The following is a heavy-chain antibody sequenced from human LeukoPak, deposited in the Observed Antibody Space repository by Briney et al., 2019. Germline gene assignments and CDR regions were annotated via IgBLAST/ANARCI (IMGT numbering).Heavy chain of an antibody. CDR3: ARDHGIPGSGSYRFDY. V-gene: IGHV3-21*06. CDR2: ISSSSSYI. J-gene: IGHJ4*01. CDR1: GFIVSTNY. D-gene: IGHD3-10*01. Sequence: PGGSLRLSCAASGFIVSTNYMTWVRQAPGKGLEWVSSISSSSSYIYYADSVKGRFTISRDYAKNLLYLQMNSLRIEDTAVYYCARDHGIPGSGSYRFDYWGHGTLVTVSS.